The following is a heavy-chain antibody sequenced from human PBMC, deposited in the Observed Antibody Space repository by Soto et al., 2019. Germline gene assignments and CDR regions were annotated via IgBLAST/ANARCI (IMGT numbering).Heavy chain of an antibody. D-gene: IGHD6-6*01. Sequence: SETLSLTCAISGGSISGYYWSWIRQPPGKGLEWIGYIFYTGSTTYNPSLKSRVTISGDTSKNQFSLNLSAVTAADTAVYYCARTQGVPYSYGMDVWGQGTTVTVSS. CDR2: IFYTGST. CDR3: ARTQGVPYSYGMDV. J-gene: IGHJ6*02. V-gene: IGHV4-59*01. CDR1: GGSISGYY.